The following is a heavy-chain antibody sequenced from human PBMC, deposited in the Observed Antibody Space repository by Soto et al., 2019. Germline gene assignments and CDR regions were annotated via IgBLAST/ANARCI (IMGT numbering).Heavy chain of an antibody. J-gene: IGHJ5*02. V-gene: IGHV4-39*01. D-gene: IGHD1-1*01. CDR2: PYYTGGT. CDR1: GGSISTSSYY. Sequence: PSETLSLTCSVSGGSISTSSYYWGWIRQTPGKGLEWIGSPYYTGGTYYNPSLKSRVTIFVDTSKNQFSLQLSSVSAADTAVYYCSRHPSGTIGNWFDPWGQGTLVTVSS. CDR3: SRHPSGTIGNWFDP.